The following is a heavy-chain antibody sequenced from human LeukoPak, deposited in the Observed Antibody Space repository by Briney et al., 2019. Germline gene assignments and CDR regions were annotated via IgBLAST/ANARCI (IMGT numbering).Heavy chain of an antibody. CDR2: ISTYKNNT. CDR3: ARDAGDGYNFDY. V-gene: IGHV1-18*01. Sequence: ASVKVSCKASGYTFTSYGISWVRQAPGQGLEWMGWISTYKNNTNYAQKLQGRVTMTTDTSTSTAYMELRSLRSDDTAVYYCARDAGDGYNFDYWGQGTLVTVSS. J-gene: IGHJ4*02. CDR1: GYTFTSYG. D-gene: IGHD5-24*01.